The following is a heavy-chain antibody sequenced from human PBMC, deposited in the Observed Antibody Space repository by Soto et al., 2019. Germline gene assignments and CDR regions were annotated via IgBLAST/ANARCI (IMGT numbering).Heavy chain of an antibody. J-gene: IGHJ4*02. V-gene: IGHV1-69*12. CDR2: IIPIFGTA. CDR1: GGTFSSYA. Sequence: QVQLVQSGAEVKKPGSSVKVSCKASGGTFSSYAISWVRQAPGQGLEWMGGIIPIFGTANYAQKFQGRVTITAXXSXSXXYMELSSLRSEATAVYYCARGATYYYASSGYYYDYWGQGTLVTVSS. D-gene: IGHD3-22*01. CDR3: ARGATYYYASSGYYYDY.